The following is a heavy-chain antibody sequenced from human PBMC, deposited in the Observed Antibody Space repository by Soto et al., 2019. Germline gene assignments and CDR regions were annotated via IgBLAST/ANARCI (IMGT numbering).Heavy chain of an antibody. D-gene: IGHD3-10*01. CDR2: IYYNGNT. CDR1: GFSISSSNW. CDR3: ARNIGSMVRGLINPDYYYMDV. Sequence: SETLSLTCAVSGFSISSSNWWGWIRQPPGKGLEWIGYIYYNGNTYYNPSLKSRVTMSVDTSKNQFSLKLISVTAVDTAVYYCARNIGSMVRGLINPDYYYMDVWGKGTTVTVSS. V-gene: IGHV4-28*01. J-gene: IGHJ6*03.